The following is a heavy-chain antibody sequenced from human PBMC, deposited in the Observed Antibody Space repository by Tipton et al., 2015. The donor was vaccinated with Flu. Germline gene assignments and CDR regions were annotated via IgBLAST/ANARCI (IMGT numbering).Heavy chain of an antibody. Sequence: TLSLTCTVSGGSISSYYWSWIRQPPGQGLEWIGRIYTSGSTNYNPSLKSRVTMSVDTSKNQFSLKLSSVTAADTAVYYCARDFTDGAFDIWGQGTMVTVSS. CDR1: GGSISSYY. CDR2: IYTSGST. CDR3: ARDFTDGAFDI. V-gene: IGHV4-4*07. J-gene: IGHJ3*02.